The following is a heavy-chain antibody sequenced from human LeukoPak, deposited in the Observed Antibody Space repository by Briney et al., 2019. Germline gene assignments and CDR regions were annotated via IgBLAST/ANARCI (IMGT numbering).Heavy chain of an antibody. D-gene: IGHD6-13*01. CDR1: GFTFSSYA. CDR3: AMTPRYSSSWYLFDY. J-gene: IGHJ4*02. CDR2: ISGSGGST. Sequence: GAPLRLSCAASGFTFSSYAMSWVPQAPGKGLEWVSAISGSGGSTYYADSVKGRFTISRDNSKNTLYLQMNSLRAEDTAVYYCAMTPRYSSSWYLFDYWGQGTLVTVSS. V-gene: IGHV3-23*01.